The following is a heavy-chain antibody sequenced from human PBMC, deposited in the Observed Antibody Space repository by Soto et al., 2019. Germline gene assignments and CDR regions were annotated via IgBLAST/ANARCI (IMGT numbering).Heavy chain of an antibody. CDR2: IYYSGST. V-gene: IGHV4-59*08. J-gene: IGHJ6*03. CDR3: ARHRAFCSGKSCALGYYYYVDV. D-gene: IGHD2-2*01. CDR1: GGSISSYY. Sequence: QVQLQESGPGLVKPSETLSLTCTVSGGSISSYYWSWIRQPPGKGLEWSGYIYYSGSTTYNPSLKSRVTISADTSKNQLSLNLSSVTAADTALYYCARHRAFCSGKSCALGYYYYVDVWGIGTTVTVSS.